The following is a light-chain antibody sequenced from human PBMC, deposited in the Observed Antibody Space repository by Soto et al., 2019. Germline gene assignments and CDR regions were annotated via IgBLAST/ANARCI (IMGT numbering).Light chain of an antibody. CDR3: QSYDSSLSGDV. CDR1: SSNIGAGYD. V-gene: IGLV1-40*01. J-gene: IGLJ1*01. Sequence: QSVLTQPPSVSGAPGQRVTISCTGSSSNIGAGYDVHWYQQLPGTAPKLLIYGNSNRPSGVPDRFSGSTSGTSASLAITGLQAEDEAEYYCQSYDSSLSGDVFGSGTKVTVL. CDR2: GNS.